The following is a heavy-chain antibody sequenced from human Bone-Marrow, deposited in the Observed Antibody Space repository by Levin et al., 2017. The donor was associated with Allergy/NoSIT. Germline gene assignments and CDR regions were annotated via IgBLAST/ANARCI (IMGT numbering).Heavy chain of an antibody. V-gene: IGHV3-15*01. J-gene: IGHJ1*01. CDR1: GFTFSNAW. Sequence: GGSLRLSCAASGFTFSNAWMSWVRQAPGKGLEWVGRIKSKTDGGTTDYAAPVKGRFTISRDDSKNTLYLQMNSLKTEDTAVYYCTTRGWLPANPQAEYFQHWGQGTLVTVSS. CDR3: TTRGWLPANPQAEYFQH. CDR2: IKSKTDGGTT. D-gene: IGHD6-19*01.